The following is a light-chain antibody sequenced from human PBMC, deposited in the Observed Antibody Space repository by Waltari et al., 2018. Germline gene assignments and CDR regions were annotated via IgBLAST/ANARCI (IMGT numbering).Light chain of an antibody. V-gene: IGLV1-47*01. CDR1: RSNIGSNY. J-gene: IGLJ2*01. Sequence: QSVVTQPPSASGNPGQTITISCSGSRSNIGSNYVFWYQQLPGTAPKLLIYKTYQGHSGVPDRFLGSKSGTSASLTISGRRPEDESDYYCATWDDRLSGPVFGGGTKLTVL. CDR2: KTY. CDR3: ATWDDRLSGPV.